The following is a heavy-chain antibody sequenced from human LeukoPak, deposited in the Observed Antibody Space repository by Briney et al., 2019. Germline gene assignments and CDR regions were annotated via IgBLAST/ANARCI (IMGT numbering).Heavy chain of an antibody. V-gene: IGHV3-21*01. J-gene: IGHJ6*04. CDR2: ISSSSSYI. CDR3: AEHGITMIGGV. Sequence: GGSLRLSCAASGFTFNTYTINWVRQAPGKGLEWVSSISSSSSYIYYSDSVKGRFTISRDNAKNSLYLQMNSLRAEDTAVYYCAEHGITMIGGVWGKGTTVTISS. CDR1: GFTFNTYT. D-gene: IGHD3-10*02.